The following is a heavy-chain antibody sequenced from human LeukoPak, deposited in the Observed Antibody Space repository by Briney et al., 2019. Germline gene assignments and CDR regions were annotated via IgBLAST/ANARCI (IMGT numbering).Heavy chain of an antibody. Sequence: SETLSLTCTVSGGSISSYYWSWIRQPPGRGLEWIGYIYYSGSTNYNPSLKSRVTISVDTSKNQFSLKLSSVTAADTAVYYCARQEYSSSSFDYWGQGTLVTVSS. J-gene: IGHJ4*02. V-gene: IGHV4-59*08. D-gene: IGHD6-6*01. CDR2: IYYSGST. CDR1: GGSISSYY. CDR3: ARQEYSSSSFDY.